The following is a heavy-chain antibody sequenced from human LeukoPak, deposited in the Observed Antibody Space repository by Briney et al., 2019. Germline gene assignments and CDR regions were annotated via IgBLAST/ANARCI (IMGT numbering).Heavy chain of an antibody. Sequence: GGSLRLSCAASGFTFSDYYMSWIRQAPGRGLEWVSYVSSSSSYTNYADSVKGRFTISRDNAKNSLYLQMNSLRAEDTAVYYCARSGYDILTGYYNYWGQGTLVTVSS. V-gene: IGHV3-11*06. D-gene: IGHD3-9*01. CDR3: ARSGYDILTGYYNY. J-gene: IGHJ4*02. CDR2: VSSSSSYT. CDR1: GFTFSDYY.